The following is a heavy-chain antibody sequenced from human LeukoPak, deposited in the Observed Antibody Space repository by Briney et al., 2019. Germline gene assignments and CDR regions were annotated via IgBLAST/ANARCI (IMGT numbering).Heavy chain of an antibody. CDR1: GYTFTGYY. CDR3: ARGVLYYMDV. J-gene: IGHJ6*03. Sequence: GASVKVSCKASGYTFTGYYIHWVRQAPGQGLEWMGWMNCHSGGIKYAQTFQGRVTMTGDSSINTAYMELSSLVSDDTAVYYCARGVLYYMDVWGKGTTVTVSS. CDR2: MNCHSGGI. D-gene: IGHD2-8*01. V-gene: IGHV1-2*02.